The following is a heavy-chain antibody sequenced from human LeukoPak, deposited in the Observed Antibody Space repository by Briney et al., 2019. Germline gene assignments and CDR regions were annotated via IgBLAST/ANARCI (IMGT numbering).Heavy chain of an antibody. J-gene: IGHJ4*02. Sequence: GGSLRLSCAASGFTFSSYAMSWVRQAPGKELEWVSAISGSGGSTYYADSVKGRFTISRDNSKNTLYLQMNSLRAEDTAVYYCAKGKDIVVVVAAHDYWGQGTLVTVSS. CDR3: AKGKDIVVVVAAHDY. D-gene: IGHD2-15*01. CDR2: ISGSGGST. V-gene: IGHV3-23*01. CDR1: GFTFSSYA.